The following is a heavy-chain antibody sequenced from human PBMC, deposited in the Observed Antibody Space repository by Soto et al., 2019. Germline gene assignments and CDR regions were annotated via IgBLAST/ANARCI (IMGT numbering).Heavy chain of an antibody. J-gene: IGHJ4*02. V-gene: IGHV3-74*01. Sequence: EVQLVESGGGLVQPGGSLRLSCVASGFTFSGDWMHWVRQAAGKGLVWVTRINMDGTSTNYADSVKGRFTIYRDKAKNTLYLQMNSLRVDDTAVYYCARGPRGLYHHDYWGQGAVVTV. D-gene: IGHD2-8*02. CDR3: ARGPRGLYHHDY. CDR1: GFTFSGDW. CDR2: INMDGTST.